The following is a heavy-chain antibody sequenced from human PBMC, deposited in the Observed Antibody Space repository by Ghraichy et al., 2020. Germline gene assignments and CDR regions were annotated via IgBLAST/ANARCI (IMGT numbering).Heavy chain of an antibody. V-gene: IGHV1-69*13. Sequence: SVKFSCKASGGTFSSYAISWVRQAPGQGLEWMGGIIPIFGTANYAQKFQGRVTITADESTSTAYMELSSLRSEDTAVYYCATRNYSNYLYFDLWGRGTLVTVSS. CDR1: GGTFSSYA. CDR3: ATRNYSNYLYFDL. D-gene: IGHD4-11*01. CDR2: IIPIFGTA. J-gene: IGHJ2*01.